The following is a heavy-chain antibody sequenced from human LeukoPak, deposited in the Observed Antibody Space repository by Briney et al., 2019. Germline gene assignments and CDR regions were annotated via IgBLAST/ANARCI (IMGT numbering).Heavy chain of an antibody. CDR2: INSDGSST. D-gene: IGHD3-16*01. CDR3: ASRRGGRLYYYGMDV. J-gene: IGHJ6*02. Sequence: GGSLRLSCAASGFTFSSYWMHWVRQAPGKGLVWVSRINSDGSSTSYADSVKGRFTISRDNAKNTLYLQMNSLRAEDTAVYYCASRRGGRLYYYGMDVWGQGTTVTVSS. V-gene: IGHV3-74*01. CDR1: GFTFSSYW.